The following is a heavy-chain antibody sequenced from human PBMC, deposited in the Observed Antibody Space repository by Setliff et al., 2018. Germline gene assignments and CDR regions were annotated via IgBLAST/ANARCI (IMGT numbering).Heavy chain of an antibody. CDR2: ITSRSSYI. J-gene: IGHJ4*02. CDR3: ARASVRYYDSSGFNY. V-gene: IGHV3-21*06. D-gene: IGHD3-22*01. CDR1: GFTFSNYS. Sequence: GGSLRLSCAASGFTFSNYSMDWVRQAPGKGLEWVSSITSRSSYIYYADSVKGRFTASRDNAKNSLYLQMNSLRAEDTAVYYCARASVRYYDSSGFNYWGQGTLVTVSS.